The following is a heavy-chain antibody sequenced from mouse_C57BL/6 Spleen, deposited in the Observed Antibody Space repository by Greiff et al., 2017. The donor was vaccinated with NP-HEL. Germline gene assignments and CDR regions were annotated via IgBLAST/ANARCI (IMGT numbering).Heavy chain of an antibody. V-gene: IGHV1-81*01. J-gene: IGHJ1*03. CDR1: GYTFTSYG. CDR3: ARLEVKRYFDV. D-gene: IGHD2-2*01. CDR2: IYPRSGNT. Sequence: VQLQESGAELARPGASVKLSCKASGYTFTSYGISWVKQRTGQGLEWIGEIYPRSGNTYYNEKFKGKATLTADKSSSTAYMELRSLTSEDSAVYFCARLEVKRYFDVWGTGTTVTVSS.